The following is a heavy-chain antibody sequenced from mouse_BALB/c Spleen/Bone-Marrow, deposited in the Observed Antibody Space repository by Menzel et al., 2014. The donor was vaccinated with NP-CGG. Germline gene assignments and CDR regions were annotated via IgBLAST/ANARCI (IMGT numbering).Heavy chain of an antibody. Sequence: EVQLQQSGAELVKPGASVKLSCTASGLNIKDTYMHWVKQRPELGLEWIGRIDPANGNTKYDPKFQGKATITADTSSNTAYLQLSSLTSEDTAVYYCARWEYYAMDYWGQGTSVTVSS. CDR1: GLNIKDTY. D-gene: IGHD4-1*01. CDR2: IDPANGNT. V-gene: IGHV14-3*02. CDR3: ARWEYYAMDY. J-gene: IGHJ4*01.